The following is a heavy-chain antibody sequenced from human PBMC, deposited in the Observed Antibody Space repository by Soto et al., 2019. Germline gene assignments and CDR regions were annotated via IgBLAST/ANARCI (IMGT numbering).Heavy chain of an antibody. V-gene: IGHV1-8*01. J-gene: IGHJ4*02. D-gene: IGHD4-17*01. Sequence: QVQLVQSGAEVKKPGASVKVSCKASGYTFTSYDINWVRQAPGQGLEWMGWMNPNSVNTGYAQKFHGSVTMTRNTSISTAYMELRRMRSADTAVYYCARTLYGDNVDYWGQGTLVTVAA. CDR2: MNPNSVNT. CDR1: GYTFTSYD. CDR3: ARTLYGDNVDY.